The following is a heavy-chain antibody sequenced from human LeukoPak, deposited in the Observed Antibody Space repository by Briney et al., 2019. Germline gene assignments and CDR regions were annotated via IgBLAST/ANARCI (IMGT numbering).Heavy chain of an antibody. J-gene: IGHJ4*02. CDR2: TVGSRPDT. D-gene: IGHD2-21*02. Sequence: GGSLRLSCAASGFTFTNYAMGWVRQTPGKGLEWVAATVGSRPDTYHADSVTGRFTVSRDNSKNKVDLQMNNLRAEDTAIYYCAKDHANTPVVTNWGQGILVSVSS. CDR1: GFTFTNYA. V-gene: IGHV3-23*01. CDR3: AKDHANTPVVTN.